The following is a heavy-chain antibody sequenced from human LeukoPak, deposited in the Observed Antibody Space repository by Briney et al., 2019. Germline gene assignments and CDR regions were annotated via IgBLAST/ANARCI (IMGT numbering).Heavy chain of an antibody. CDR3: AKASKIMATNYYFDY. D-gene: IGHD5-24*01. Sequence: PGRSLRLSCAASGFTFSSYGMHWVRQAPGKGLEWVAVIWYDGSNKYYADSVKGRFTISRDNSKNMLYLQMNSLRAEDTAVYYCAKASKIMATNYYFDYWGQGTLVTVSS. V-gene: IGHV3-33*06. CDR2: IWYDGSNK. CDR1: GFTFSSYG. J-gene: IGHJ4*02.